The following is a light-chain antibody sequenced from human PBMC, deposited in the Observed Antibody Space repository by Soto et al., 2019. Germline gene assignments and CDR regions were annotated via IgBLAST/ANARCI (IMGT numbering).Light chain of an antibody. J-gene: IGLJ2*01. V-gene: IGLV2-14*03. Sequence: QSVLTQPASVSGSPGQSITISCTGTGSDVGGYNFVSWYQQHPGKAPKLMIYDVNIRPSGVSNRFSGSKSGNTASLTISGLQAEDEADYYCCSYASSSTRVIFGGGTKFTVL. CDR2: DVN. CDR3: CSYASSSTRVI. CDR1: GSDVGGYNF.